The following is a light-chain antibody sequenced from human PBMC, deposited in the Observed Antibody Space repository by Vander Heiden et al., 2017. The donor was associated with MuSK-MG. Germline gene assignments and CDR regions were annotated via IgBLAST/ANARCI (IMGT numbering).Light chain of an antibody. CDR3: ASWADTLRGPG. Sequence: QSVLSQAPSASGTPGQRVTISCSGISSKIGSNYVYWYQQRPGTEPKRRSGENNQRPSGVPDRFSGSKSGTYESREIRGLRSEDEGVDEGASWADTLRGPGVGGGTKLTVL. CDR2: ENN. V-gene: IGLV1-47*01. CDR1: SSKIGSNY. J-gene: IGLJ2*01.